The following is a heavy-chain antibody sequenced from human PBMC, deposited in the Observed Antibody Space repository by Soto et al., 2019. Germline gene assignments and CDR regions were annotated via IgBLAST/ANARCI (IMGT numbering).Heavy chain of an antibody. CDR3: GRANYFDI. J-gene: IGHJ3*02. CDR1: GGSISRYY. D-gene: IGHD2-8*01. V-gene: IGHV4-59*01. Sequence: SETLSLTCTVSGGSISRYYWTWIRQSPGKGLEWIGNIYYTGSTNYSPSLKSRVTISLDTSKNQFSLKLRSVTATDTAIYYCGRANYFDIWGQGTMVTVSS. CDR2: IYYTGST.